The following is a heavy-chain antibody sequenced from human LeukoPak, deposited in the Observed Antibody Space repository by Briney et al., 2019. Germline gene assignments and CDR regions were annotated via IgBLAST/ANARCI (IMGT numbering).Heavy chain of an antibody. CDR1: RGTFSSYW. D-gene: IGHD2-15*01. CDR3: VRGGPSTWS. Sequence: SGGSLRLSCAASRGTFSSYWMSWFRQPPGKGPVWVSRINDDGSDTTYADSVKGRFTISRDDAKNMLFLQMNSLRAEDTAVYYCVRGGPSTWSWGQGTLVTVSS. CDR2: INDDGSDT. V-gene: IGHV3-74*01. J-gene: IGHJ5*02.